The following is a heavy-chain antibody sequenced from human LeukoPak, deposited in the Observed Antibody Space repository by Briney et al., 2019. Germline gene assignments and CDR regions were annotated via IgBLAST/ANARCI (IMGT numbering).Heavy chain of an antibody. J-gene: IGHJ4*02. V-gene: IGHV4-30-4*08. D-gene: IGHD3-3*01. Sequence: SETLSLTCTVSGGSISSGDYYWSWIRQPPGKGLEWIGYIYYSGSTYYNPSLKSRVTISVDTSKNQFSLKLSSVTAADTAVYYCARDSLQWYSFDYWGQGTLVTVSS. CDR2: IYYSGST. CDR3: ARDSLQWYSFDY. CDR1: GGSISSGDYY.